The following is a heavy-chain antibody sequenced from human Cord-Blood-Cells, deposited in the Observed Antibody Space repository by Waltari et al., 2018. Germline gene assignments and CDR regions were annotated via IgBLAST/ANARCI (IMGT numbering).Heavy chain of an antibody. CDR2: INPSSGGT. V-gene: IGHV1-2*02. CDR1: GYTFTGYY. Sequence: QVQLVQSGAEVKKPGASVKVSCKASGYTFTGYYMDWVRQAPGQGLEWMGWINPSSGGTNYAQKFQGRVTMTRDTSISTAYMELSRLRSDDTAVYYCARGRDFDYWGQGTLVTVSS. J-gene: IGHJ4*02. CDR3: ARGRDFDY.